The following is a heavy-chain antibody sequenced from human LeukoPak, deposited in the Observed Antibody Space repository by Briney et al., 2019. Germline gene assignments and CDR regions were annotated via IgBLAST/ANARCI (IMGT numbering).Heavy chain of an antibody. CDR3: ARGVGAIYHLDY. V-gene: IGHV3-74*01. Sequence: PGGSLRLSCAASGFTFSRYWMHWVSQAPGKWLVWVSRINSDGSSTSYADSVKGRFTISRDNAKNTLYLQMNSLRAEDTAVYYCARGVGAIYHLDYWGQGTLVTVSS. J-gene: IGHJ4*02. CDR2: INSDGSST. CDR1: GFTFSRYW. D-gene: IGHD1-26*01.